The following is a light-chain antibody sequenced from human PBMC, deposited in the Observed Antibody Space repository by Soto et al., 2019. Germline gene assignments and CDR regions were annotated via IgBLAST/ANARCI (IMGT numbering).Light chain of an antibody. V-gene: IGLV2-23*01. CDR3: CSYAGSSTSVV. CDR1: SSDVGSYNL. Sequence: QPVLTQPASVSGSPGQSITISCTGTSSDVGSYNLVSWYQQHPGKAPKLMIYEGSKRPSGVSNRFSGSKSGNTASLTISGLQAEDEAHYYCCSYAGSSTSVVFGGGTQLTVL. J-gene: IGLJ2*01. CDR2: EGS.